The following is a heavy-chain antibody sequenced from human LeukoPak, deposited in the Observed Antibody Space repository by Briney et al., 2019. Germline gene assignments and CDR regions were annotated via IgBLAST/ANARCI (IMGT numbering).Heavy chain of an antibody. CDR2: ISYDGSNK. CDR3: AKLAHPVRVPDC. V-gene: IGHV3-30*18. CDR1: GFTFSSYG. D-gene: IGHD1-1*01. J-gene: IGHJ4*02. Sequence: PGRSLRLSCAASGFTFSSYGMHWVRQAPGKGLEWVAVISYDGSNKYYADSVKGRFTISRDNSKNTLYLQMNSLRAEDTAVYYCAKLAHPVRVPDCWGQGTLVTVSS.